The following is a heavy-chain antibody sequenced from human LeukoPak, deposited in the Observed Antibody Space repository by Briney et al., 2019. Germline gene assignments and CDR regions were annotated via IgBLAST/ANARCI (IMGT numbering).Heavy chain of an antibody. CDR3: ARELIVLMVYASFDY. V-gene: IGHV4-4*02. CDR1: GGSISSSNW. CDR2: IYHSGST. J-gene: IGHJ4*02. D-gene: IGHD2-8*01. Sequence: PSETLSLTCAVSGGSISSSNWWSWVRQPPGKGLEWIGEIYHSGSTNYNPSLKSRVTISVDKSKNQFSLKLSSVTAADTAVYYCARELIVLMVYASFDYWGQGTLVTVSS.